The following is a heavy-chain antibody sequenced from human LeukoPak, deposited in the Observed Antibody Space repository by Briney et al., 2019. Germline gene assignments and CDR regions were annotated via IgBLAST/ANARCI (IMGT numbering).Heavy chain of an antibody. CDR1: GFTFSSYG. CDR3: SIARRYYYDSSGYEDY. Sequence: GGSLRLSCAASGFTFSSYGMHWVRQAPGKGLEWVAVIWYDGSNKYYADSVIGRFTISRDNSKNTLYLQMNSLRAEDTAVYYCSIARRYYYDSSGYEDYWGQGTLVTVSS. CDR2: IWYDGSNK. D-gene: IGHD3-22*01. V-gene: IGHV3-33*08. J-gene: IGHJ4*02.